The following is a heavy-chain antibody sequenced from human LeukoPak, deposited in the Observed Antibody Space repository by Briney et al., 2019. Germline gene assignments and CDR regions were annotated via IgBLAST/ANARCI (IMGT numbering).Heavy chain of an antibody. Sequence: PSQTLSLTCTVSGDSISSGDYYWSWIRQPAGKGLEWIGRISSSGSTNYNPSLKSRVTISVDTSKNQFSLKLSSVTAADTAVYYCARGRRVRGPTGRYNWFDPWGQGTLVTVSS. D-gene: IGHD3-10*01. J-gene: IGHJ5*02. V-gene: IGHV4-61*02. CDR3: ARGRRVRGPTGRYNWFDP. CDR2: ISSSGST. CDR1: GDSISSGDYY.